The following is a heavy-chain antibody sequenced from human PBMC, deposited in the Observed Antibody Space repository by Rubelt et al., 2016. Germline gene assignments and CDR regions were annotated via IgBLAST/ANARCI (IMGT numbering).Heavy chain of an antibody. CDR1: GYTFTCYG. J-gene: IGHJ4*02. Sequence: QVQLVQSGAEVKKPGASVKVSCKASGYTFTCYGISWVRQAPGQGLEWMGWINPNSGGTNYAKKFQGRGTMTRDTAISTGYMELSRLRSDDTAVYYCASSGWSTRPTFDYWGQGTLVTVSS. CDR3: ASSGWSTRPTFDY. V-gene: IGHV1-2*02. D-gene: IGHD6-19*01. CDR2: INPNSGGT.